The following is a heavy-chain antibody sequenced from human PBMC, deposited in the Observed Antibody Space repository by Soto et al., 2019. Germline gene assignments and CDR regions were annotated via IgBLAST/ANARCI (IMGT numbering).Heavy chain of an antibody. J-gene: IGHJ6*02. CDR2: IKSKTDGGTT. D-gene: IGHD4-17*01. Sequence: EVQLVESGGGLVKPGGSLRLSCAASGFTFSNAWMSWVRQAPGKGLEWVGRIKSKTDGGTTDYAAPVKGRFTISRDXSXNXXYLQMNSLKTEDTAVYYCTTSIYGDYDYYYYGMDVWGQGTTVTVSS. CDR3: TTSIYGDYDYYYYGMDV. CDR1: GFTFSNAW. V-gene: IGHV3-15*01.